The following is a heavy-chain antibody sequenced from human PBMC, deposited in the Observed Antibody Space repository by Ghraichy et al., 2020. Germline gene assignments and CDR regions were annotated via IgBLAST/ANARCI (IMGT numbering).Heavy chain of an antibody. CDR1: GGSFSGYY. Sequence: SETLSLTCAVYGGSFSGYYWSWIRQPPGKGLEWIGEINHSGSTNYNPSLKSRVTISVDTSKNQFSLKLSSVTAADTAVYYCARGPIVLMYWGQGTLVTVSS. J-gene: IGHJ4*02. V-gene: IGHV4-34*01. D-gene: IGHD2-8*01. CDR2: INHSGST. CDR3: ARGPIVLMY.